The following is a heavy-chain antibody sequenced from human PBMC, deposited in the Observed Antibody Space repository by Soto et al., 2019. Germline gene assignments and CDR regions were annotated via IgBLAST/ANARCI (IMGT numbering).Heavy chain of an antibody. J-gene: IGHJ4*02. Sequence: GSLRLSCAASGFTFSSYAMSWVRQAPGKGLEWVSAISGSGGSTYYADSVKGRFTISRNNSKNTLYLQMNSLRAEDTAVYYCAKDLTYYYDSSGYYPPDLDYWGQGTLVTVS. D-gene: IGHD3-22*01. V-gene: IGHV3-23*01. CDR1: GFTFSSYA. CDR3: AKDLTYYYDSSGYYPPDLDY. CDR2: ISGSGGST.